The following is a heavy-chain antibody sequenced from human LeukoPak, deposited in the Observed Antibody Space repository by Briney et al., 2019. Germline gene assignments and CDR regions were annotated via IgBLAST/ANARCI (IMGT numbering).Heavy chain of an antibody. J-gene: IGHJ4*02. CDR3: ARKTYYYDSSGYYHDY. CDR2: IYYTGVT. V-gene: IGHV4-39*07. Sequence: SETLSLTCTVSGGYIITSGHYWGWIRQPPGKGLEWIGSIYYTGVTSTNPFFRSRMSISVDTSKNQFSLKLSSVTAADTAVYYCARKTYYYDSSGYYHDYWGQGTLVTVSS. CDR1: GGYIITSGHY. D-gene: IGHD3-22*01.